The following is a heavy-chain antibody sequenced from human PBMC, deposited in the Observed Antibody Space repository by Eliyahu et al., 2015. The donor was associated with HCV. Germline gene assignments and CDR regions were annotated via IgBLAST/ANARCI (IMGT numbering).Heavy chain of an antibody. CDR2: IISKTDGGAI. V-gene: IGHV3-15*01. D-gene: IGHD2-21*01. J-gene: IGHJ4*02. Sequence: EVQLVESGGGLVKPGGSLRLSCVASGFFFTNAWMSLVRQAPGKGVEYVGRIISKTDGGAIEYAAPVKGRFXISRDDSKNMVYLQMNSLKTEDTALYYCTTGDFTFSANDHWGQGTLVTVSS. CDR3: TTGDFTFSANDH. CDR1: GFFFTNAW.